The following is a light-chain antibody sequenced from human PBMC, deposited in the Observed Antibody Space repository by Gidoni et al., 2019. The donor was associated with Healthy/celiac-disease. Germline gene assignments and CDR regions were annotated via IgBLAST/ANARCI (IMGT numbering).Light chain of an antibody. CDR3: QQYGSSP. J-gene: IGKJ3*01. Sequence: EIVLTQSPGTLSLSPGERATLSCRASQSVSSSYLAWYQQKPGQAPRLLIYGASSRATGITDRFSGSGSGTDFTLTISRLEPEDFAVYYCQQYGSSPFGPGTKVDIK. V-gene: IGKV3-20*01. CDR1: QSVSSSY. CDR2: GAS.